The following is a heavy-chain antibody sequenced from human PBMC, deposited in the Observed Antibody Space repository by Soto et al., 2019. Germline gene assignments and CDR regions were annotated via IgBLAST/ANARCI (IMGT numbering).Heavy chain of an antibody. CDR3: ARSDHTQYCSSTSCPNDAFDL. Sequence: PSESVDISGTLSSDAISIDFFSWIPKTPRNGLQFIGYIYYSGSTNYTPSLKSRVTISVDTYKNQFSLKLSSVTAADTAVYSCARSDHTQYCSSTSCPNDAFDLSVHGTMVTL. J-gene: IGHJ3*01. D-gene: IGHD2-2*01. CDR1: SDAISIDF. CDR2: IYYSGST. V-gene: IGHV4-59*01.